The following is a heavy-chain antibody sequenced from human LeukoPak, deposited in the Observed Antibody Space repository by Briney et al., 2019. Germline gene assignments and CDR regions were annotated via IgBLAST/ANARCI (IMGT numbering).Heavy chain of an antibody. J-gene: IGHJ6*02. Sequence: GRSLRLSCAASGFTFSSYGMHWVRQAPGKGLEWVAVIWYDGSNKYYADSVKGRFTISRDNSKNTLYLQMNSLRAEDTAVYYCARDPRSYCSSTSCPTGVDVWGQGTSVTVSS. D-gene: IGHD2-2*01. CDR3: ARDPRSYCSSTSCPTGVDV. V-gene: IGHV3-33*01. CDR1: GFTFSSYG. CDR2: IWYDGSNK.